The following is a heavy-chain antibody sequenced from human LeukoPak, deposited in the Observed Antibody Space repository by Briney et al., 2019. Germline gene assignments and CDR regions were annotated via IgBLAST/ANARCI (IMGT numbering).Heavy chain of an antibody. CDR1: GGSISSGGYY. V-gene: IGHV4-31*03. CDR2: IYYSGST. CDR3: ARVQRFGELLYFDY. J-gene: IGHJ4*02. Sequence: SETLSLTCTVSGGSISSGGYYWSWIRQHPGKGLEWIGYIYYSGSTYYNPSLKSRVTISVDTSKNQFSLKLSSVTAADTAVYYCARVQRFGELLYFDYRGQGTLVTVSS. D-gene: IGHD3-10*01.